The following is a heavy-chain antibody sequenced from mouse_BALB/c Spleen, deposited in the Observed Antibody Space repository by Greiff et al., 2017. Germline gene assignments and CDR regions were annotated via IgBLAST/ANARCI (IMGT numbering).Heavy chain of an antibody. CDR3: ARREPAMDY. CDR1: GYTFTSYW. V-gene: IGHV1-7*01. J-gene: IGHJ4*01. CDR2: INPSTGYT. Sequence: QVQLQQSGAELAKPGASVKMSCKASGYTFTSYWMHWVKQRPGQGLEWIGYINPSTGYTEYNQKFKDKATLTADKSSSTAYMQLSSLTSEDSAVYYCARREPAMDYWGQGTSVTVSS.